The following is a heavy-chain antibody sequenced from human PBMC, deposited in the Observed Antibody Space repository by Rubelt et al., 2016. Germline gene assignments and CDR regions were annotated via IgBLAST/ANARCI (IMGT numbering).Heavy chain of an antibody. CDR1: GGSFSDYY. Sequence: QVHLQQWGAGLLKPSETLSLTCAVYGGSFSDYYWSWIRQPPGKGLEWIGEISQSGSTDYNPSLKSRVTISVDTSKNQFSLKRSSVTTADTAGYYCAGGGLRVGRAQHFWSQGTLVTVSS. D-gene: IGHD2/OR15-2a*01. CDR2: ISQSGST. CDR3: AGGGLRVGRAQHF. V-gene: IGHV4-34*01. J-gene: IGHJ4*02.